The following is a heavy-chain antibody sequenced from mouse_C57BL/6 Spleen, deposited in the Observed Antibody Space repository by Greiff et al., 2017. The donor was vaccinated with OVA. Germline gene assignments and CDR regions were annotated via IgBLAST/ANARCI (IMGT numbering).Heavy chain of an antibody. V-gene: IGHV1-50*01. J-gene: IGHJ2*01. Sequence: QVQLQQPGAELVKPGASVKLSCKASGYTFTSYWMQWVKQRPGQGLEWIGEIDPSDSYTNYNQKFKGKATLTVDTSSSTAYMQLSSLTSEDSAVYYCARRGGYYYGSSYFDYWGQGTTLTVSS. CDR2: IDPSDSYT. D-gene: IGHD1-1*01. CDR1: GYTFTSYW. CDR3: ARRGGYYYGSSYFDY.